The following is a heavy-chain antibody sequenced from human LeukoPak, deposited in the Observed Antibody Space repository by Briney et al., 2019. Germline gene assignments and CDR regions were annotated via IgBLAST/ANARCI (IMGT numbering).Heavy chain of an antibody. V-gene: IGHV1-46*01. CDR2: INPSGGST. D-gene: IGHD2-2*01. Sequence: ASVKVSCKASGYTFTNYYIHWVRQAPGQGLEWMGIINPSGGSTSYAQKFQGRVTMTRDMSTSTVYMELSRLRSDDTAVYYCARDKGPHWFCSSTSCQNWFDPWGQGTLVTVSS. CDR3: ARDKGPHWFCSSTSCQNWFDP. CDR1: GYTFTNYY. J-gene: IGHJ5*02.